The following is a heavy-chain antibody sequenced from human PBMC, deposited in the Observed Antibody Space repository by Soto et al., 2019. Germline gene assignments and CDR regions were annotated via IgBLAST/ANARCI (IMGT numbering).Heavy chain of an antibody. D-gene: IGHD6-19*01. CDR3: ARGFGRLVHDAFDI. CDR1: GYTFTSYD. J-gene: IGHJ3*02. V-gene: IGHV1-8*01. CDR2: MNPNSGNT. Sequence: ASVKVSCKASGYTFTSYDINWVRLATGQGLEWMGWMNPNSGNTGYAQKFQGRVTMTRNTSISTAYMELSSLRSEDTAVYYCARGFGRLVHDAFDIWGQGTMVTVSS.